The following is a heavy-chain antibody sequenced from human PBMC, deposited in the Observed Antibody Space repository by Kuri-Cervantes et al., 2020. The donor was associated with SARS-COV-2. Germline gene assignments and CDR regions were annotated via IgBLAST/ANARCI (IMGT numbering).Heavy chain of an antibody. D-gene: IGHD3-22*01. CDR2: IIPIFGTA. J-gene: IGHJ6*03. CDR3: ALGYWGSGYPRYYYYMDV. V-gene: IGHV1-69*05. Sequence: SVKVSCKASGGTFSSYAISWVRQAPGQGLEWMGGIIPIFGTANYAQKFQGRVTITTDESTSTAYMELSSLRSEDTAVFYCALGYWGSGYPRYYYYMDVWGKGTTVTVSS. CDR1: GGTFSSYA.